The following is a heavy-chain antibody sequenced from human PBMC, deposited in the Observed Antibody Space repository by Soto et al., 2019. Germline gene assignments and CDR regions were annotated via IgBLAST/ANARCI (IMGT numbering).Heavy chain of an antibody. CDR3: VRTSGGEYYDSRQYYYSY. V-gene: IGHV5-51*01. CDR1: GYKFIDYW. D-gene: IGHD3-22*01. J-gene: IGHJ4*02. Sequence: PGESLKLSCKGSGYKFIDYWIGWVRQVPGKGLEWVGSIYPGDFDIKYRPSFQGQVTISADRSTTTAYLQWNSLQASDTAMYYCVRTSGGEYYDSRQYYYSYWGQGTLVTVSS. CDR2: IYPGDFDI.